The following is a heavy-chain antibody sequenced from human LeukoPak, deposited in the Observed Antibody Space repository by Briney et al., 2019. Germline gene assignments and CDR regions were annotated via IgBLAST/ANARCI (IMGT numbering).Heavy chain of an antibody. D-gene: IGHD3-22*01. V-gene: IGHV3-23*01. Sequence: GGSLRLSCAASGFTFSSYAMSWVRQAPGKGLEWVSAISGSGGSKYYADPVKGRFTISRDNSKNTLYLQMNSLRAEDTAVYYCAKVSGSSGYYYADDYWGQGTLVTVSS. CDR1: GFTFSSYA. CDR3: AKVSGSSGYYYADDY. CDR2: ISGSGGSK. J-gene: IGHJ4*02.